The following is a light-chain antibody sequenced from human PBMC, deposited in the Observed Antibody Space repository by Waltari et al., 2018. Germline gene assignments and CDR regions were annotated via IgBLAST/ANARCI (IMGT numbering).Light chain of an antibody. J-gene: IGKJ1*01. Sequence: EIVLTQSPGTLSLSPGERATLSCRASPGVSNNYLAWYQRKPGKAPRLLIYGASRRPSGIPDRFSGSGSGTDFTLTINRLEPEDFAVYFCQQYGDFPLTFGQGTKVEVK. CDR3: QQYGDFPLT. V-gene: IGKV3-20*01. CDR2: GAS. CDR1: PGVSNNY.